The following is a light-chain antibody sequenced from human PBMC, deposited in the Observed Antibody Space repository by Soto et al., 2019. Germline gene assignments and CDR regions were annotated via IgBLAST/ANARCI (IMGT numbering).Light chain of an antibody. Sequence: DIQMTQSPSSLSASVGDRVTITCRASQSISSYLNWYQQKPGKAPKLLIYAASSLQSGVPSRFSGIGSGTDFTLTISSLQPEDFATYYCQQSYSTPWTFGQWTKVEI. CDR2: AAS. CDR1: QSISSY. J-gene: IGKJ1*01. V-gene: IGKV1-39*01. CDR3: QQSYSTPWT.